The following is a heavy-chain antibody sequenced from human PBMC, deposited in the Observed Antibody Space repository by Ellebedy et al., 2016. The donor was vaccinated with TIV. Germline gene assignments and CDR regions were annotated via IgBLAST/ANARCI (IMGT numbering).Heavy chain of an antibody. CDR2: IYDTGTT. CDR1: GASISSSSYY. D-gene: IGHD3-22*01. CDR3: ARQYNYGTSGYYVDY. V-gene: IGHV4-39*01. J-gene: IGHJ4*02. Sequence: MLSETLSLTCTVSGASISSSSYYWVWVRQTPGKGLEWLGSIYDTGTTYYNPSLKSRVTISVYTSKNQFSLKLSSVTAADTAVYYCARQYNYGTSGYYVDYWGQGTLLTVSS.